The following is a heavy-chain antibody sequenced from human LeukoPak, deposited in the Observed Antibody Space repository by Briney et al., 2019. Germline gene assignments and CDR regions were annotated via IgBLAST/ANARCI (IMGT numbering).Heavy chain of an antibody. V-gene: IGHV3-11*04. J-gene: IGHJ4*02. CDR2: ISSSGSTI. D-gene: IGHD2-15*01. CDR1: GFTSSDYY. Sequence: GGSLRLSCAASGFTSSDYYMSWIRQAPGKGLEWVSYISSSGSTIYYADSVKGRFTISRDNAKNSLYLQMNSLRAEDTAVYYCARDVCSGGSCYSGGVYWGQGTLVTVSS. CDR3: ARDVCSGGSCYSGGVY.